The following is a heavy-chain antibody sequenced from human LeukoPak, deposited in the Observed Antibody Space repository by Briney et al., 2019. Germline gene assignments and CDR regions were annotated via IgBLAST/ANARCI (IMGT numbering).Heavy chain of an antibody. CDR1: GFSLSTSGVG. D-gene: IGHD3-22*01. CDR2: IYWDDDK. V-gene: IGHV2-5*02. J-gene: IGHJ3*02. Sequence: SGPTLVNPTQTLTLTCTFSGFSLSTSGVGVGWIRQPPGKALEWLALIYWDDDKRYSPSLKSRLTITKDTSKNQVILTITNIDPVDTATYYCAHSSYYYDSSGYDAFDIWGQGTMVTVSS. CDR3: AHSSYYYDSSGYDAFDI.